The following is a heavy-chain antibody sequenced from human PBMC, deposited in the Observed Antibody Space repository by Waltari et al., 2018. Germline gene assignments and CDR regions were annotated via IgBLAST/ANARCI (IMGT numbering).Heavy chain of an antibody. CDR3: ARYSDSTMNDY. CDR1: GGSMIISDY. Sequence: QLQLQESGPGLVKPSETLSLTCTVSGGSMIISDYWGWIRQPPGKGLEWIGSIVYSGGTDYNPSLRSRVTISIDRSKNQFSLRLTSVTAADTAVYYCARYSDSTMNDYWGQGALVTVSS. D-gene: IGHD3-22*01. J-gene: IGHJ4*02. V-gene: IGHV4-39*01. CDR2: IVYSGGT.